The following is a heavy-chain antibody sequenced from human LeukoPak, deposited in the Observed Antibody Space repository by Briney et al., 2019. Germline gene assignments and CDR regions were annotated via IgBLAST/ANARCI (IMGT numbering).Heavy chain of an antibody. CDR3: ARSYGSGTYYKNYYYYMDV. D-gene: IGHD3-10*01. CDR1: GGSISTYF. Sequence: SETLSLTCTDSGGSISTYFWSWIRPPPGKGLEWIGNIYYSGSTNYNPSLKSRVTISVATSKNHFSLKLSSATAADTAVYYCARSYGSGTYYKNYYYYMDVGGKGTTVTVSS. J-gene: IGHJ6*03. CDR2: IYYSGST. V-gene: IGHV4-59*01.